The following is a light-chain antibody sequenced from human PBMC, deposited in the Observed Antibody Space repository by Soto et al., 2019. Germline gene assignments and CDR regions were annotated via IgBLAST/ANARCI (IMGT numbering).Light chain of an antibody. Sequence: DIQMTQIPSTLPASVGDTVTIICRASERISSWLAWYQQKPGKAPKLLIYDVSKLRRGVPSSFSGGGSGTEFILTISSLQPEDFATYFCQQYNSYSPWTFGQGTKVEIK. CDR1: ERISSW. CDR2: DVS. CDR3: QQYNSYSPWT. V-gene: IGKV1-5*02. J-gene: IGKJ1*01.